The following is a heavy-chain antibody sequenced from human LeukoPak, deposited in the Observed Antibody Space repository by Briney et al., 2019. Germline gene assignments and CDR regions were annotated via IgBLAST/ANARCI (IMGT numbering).Heavy chain of an antibody. Sequence: ASVKVSCKASGYTFTGYYMHWVRQAPGQGLEWMGWMNPNSDDTKYAQKFQGRVTTTRDMSIGTAYLELSRLRSDDAAVYYCARSSGWLFDYWGQGTLVTVSS. D-gene: IGHD6-19*01. CDR2: MNPNSDDT. J-gene: IGHJ4*02. CDR3: ARSSGWLFDY. V-gene: IGHV1-2*02. CDR1: GYTFTGYY.